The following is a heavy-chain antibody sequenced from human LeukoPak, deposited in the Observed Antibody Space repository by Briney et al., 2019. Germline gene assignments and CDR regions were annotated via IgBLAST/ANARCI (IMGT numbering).Heavy chain of an antibody. D-gene: IGHD5-24*01. Sequence: GGSLRLSCAASGFAFSSYGMHWVRQAPGKGLEGVAVIWFDGSNKYYADSVKGRFTISRDNSKNEVYLQMNSLRAEDTAVYYCAIAEERWGPERYTMEYYFDYWGQGTLVTVSS. CDR1: GFAFSSYG. CDR2: IWFDGSNK. V-gene: IGHV3-33*01. J-gene: IGHJ4*02. CDR3: AIAEERWGPERYTMEYYFDY.